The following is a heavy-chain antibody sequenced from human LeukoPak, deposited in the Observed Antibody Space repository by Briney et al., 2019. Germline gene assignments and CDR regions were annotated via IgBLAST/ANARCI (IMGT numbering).Heavy chain of an antibody. V-gene: IGHV1-24*01. CDR3: ARVPILDCSSTSCYNPHYYYYYMDV. J-gene: IGHJ6*03. D-gene: IGHD2-2*02. Sequence: GASVTVSCKVSGYTLTELSMHWVRQAPGKGLEWMGGFDPEDGETIHSQKFQGRVTMTEDTSTDTAYMELSSLRSEDTAVYYCARVPILDCSSTSCYNPHYYYYYMDVWGKGTTVTVSS. CDR2: FDPEDGET. CDR1: GYTLTELS.